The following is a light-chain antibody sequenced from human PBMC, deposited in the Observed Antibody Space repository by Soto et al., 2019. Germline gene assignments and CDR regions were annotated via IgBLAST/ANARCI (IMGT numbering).Light chain of an antibody. J-gene: IGLJ2*01. Sequence: QSVLTQSPSASASLGASVKLTCTLSSGHSNYVIAWHQQQPEKGPRYLMKLNSDGSHSKGDGIPDRFSGSSSGAERYLTISSLQSEDEADYYCQTWDTGIRVFGGGTQLTVL. CDR2: LNSDGSH. V-gene: IGLV4-69*01. CDR1: SGHSNYV. CDR3: QTWDTGIRV.